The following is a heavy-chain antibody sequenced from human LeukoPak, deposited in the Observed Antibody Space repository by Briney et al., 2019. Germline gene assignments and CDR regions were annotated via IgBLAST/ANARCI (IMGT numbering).Heavy chain of an antibody. CDR2: FDPEDGET. V-gene: IGHV1-24*01. CDR3: ATDFSKYQLLRSALLQFDP. CDR1: GYTLTELS. D-gene: IGHD2-2*01. Sequence: GASVKVSCKXSGYTLTELSMHWVRQAPGKGLEWMGGFDPEDGETIYAQKFQGRVTMTEDTSTDTAYMELSSLRSEDTAVYYCATDFSKYQLLRSALLQFDPWGQGTLVTVSS. J-gene: IGHJ5*02.